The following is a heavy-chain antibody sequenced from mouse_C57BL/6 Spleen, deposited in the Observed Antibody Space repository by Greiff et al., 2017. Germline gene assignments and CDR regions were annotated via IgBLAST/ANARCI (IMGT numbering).Heavy chain of an antibody. Sequence: EVQLQQSGPELVKPGASVKISCKASGYTFTDYYMNWVKQSHGKSLEWIGDINPNNGGTSYNQKFKGKATLTVDKSSSTAYMELRSLTSEDSAVYYCARFDGYFDYWGQGTTRTVSS. CDR3: ARFDGYFDY. CDR2: INPNNGGT. J-gene: IGHJ2*01. V-gene: IGHV1-26*01. CDR1: GYTFTDYY. D-gene: IGHD2-3*01.